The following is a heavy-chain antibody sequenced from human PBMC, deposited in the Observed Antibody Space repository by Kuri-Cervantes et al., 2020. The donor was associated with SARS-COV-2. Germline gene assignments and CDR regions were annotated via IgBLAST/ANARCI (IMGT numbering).Heavy chain of an antibody. CDR1: GFTFSSYA. Sequence: GGSLRLSCAASGFTFSSYAMHWVRQAPGKGLEWVANIKQDGSEKYYVDSVKGRFTISRDNAKNSLYLQMNSLGAEDTAVYYCARDREFIAARIFDYWGQGTLVTVSS. J-gene: IGHJ4*02. D-gene: IGHD6-6*01. V-gene: IGHV3-7*01. CDR3: ARDREFIAARIFDY. CDR2: IKQDGSEK.